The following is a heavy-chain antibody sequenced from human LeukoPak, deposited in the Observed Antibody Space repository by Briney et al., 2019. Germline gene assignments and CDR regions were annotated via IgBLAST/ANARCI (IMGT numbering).Heavy chain of an antibody. CDR3: ARRLDC. Sequence: GGSLRLSCAASEFTFTTYSMAWVRQAPGKGLEWVSSISSSATYRYYADSVNGRFTISRDDPKNSLYLQMSSLRAEDTAVYYCARRLDCWGQGTLVTVSS. J-gene: IGHJ4*02. CDR1: EFTFTTYS. CDR2: ISSSATYR. V-gene: IGHV3-21*01.